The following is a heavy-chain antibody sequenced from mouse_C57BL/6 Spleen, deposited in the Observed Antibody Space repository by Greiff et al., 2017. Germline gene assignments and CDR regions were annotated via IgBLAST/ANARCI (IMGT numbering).Heavy chain of an antibody. CDR2: SRNKANDYTT. V-gene: IGHV7-1*01. CDR3: ARETGTGYFDD. Sequence: EVQGVASGGGLVQSGRSLRLSCATSGFTFSDFYMEWVRQAPGKGLEWIAASRNKANDYTTEYSASVKGRFIISRYTSQSILYLQMNALRAEDTAIYYCARETGTGYFDDWGQGTTLTVSS. J-gene: IGHJ2*01. CDR1: GFTFSDFY. D-gene: IGHD4-1*01.